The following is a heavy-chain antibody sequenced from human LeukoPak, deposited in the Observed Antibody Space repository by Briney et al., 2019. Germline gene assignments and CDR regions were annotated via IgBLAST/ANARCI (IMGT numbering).Heavy chain of an antibody. J-gene: IGHJ6*02. CDR3: ARIVVVPAAMNYYYGMDV. D-gene: IGHD2-2*01. CDR1: GYTFTNYG. V-gene: IGHV1-18*01. Sequence: ASVKVSCKASGYTFTNYGISWVRQAPGQGLEWMGWISAYNGNTNYAQKLQGRVTMTTDTSTSTAYMELRSLRSDDTAVYYCARIVVVPAAMNYYYGMDVWGQGTTVTVSS. CDR2: ISAYNGNT.